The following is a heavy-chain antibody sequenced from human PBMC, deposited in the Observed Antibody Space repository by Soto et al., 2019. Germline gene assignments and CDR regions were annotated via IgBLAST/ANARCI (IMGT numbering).Heavy chain of an antibody. J-gene: IGHJ5*02. CDR1: GFSLSTSGVG. CDR2: IYWNHDK. D-gene: IGHD5-18*01. CDR3: AHRPIQLWLGGGWFDP. Sequence: QITLKESGPTLVKPTQTLTLTCTFSGFSLSTSGVGVGWIRQPPGKALEWLALIYWNHDKRYSPSLKSRLTITKDTSKNQVVLTMTNMDPVDTATYYCAHRPIQLWLGGGWFDPWGQGTMVTVSS. V-gene: IGHV2-5*01.